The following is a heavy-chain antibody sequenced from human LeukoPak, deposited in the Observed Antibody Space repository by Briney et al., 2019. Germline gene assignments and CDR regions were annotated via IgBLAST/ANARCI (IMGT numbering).Heavy chain of an antibody. V-gene: IGHV1-2*02. CDR1: GYTFTGDY. D-gene: IGHD3-22*01. J-gene: IGHJ4*02. CDR2: INPNSGGT. Sequence: GASVKVSCKASGYTFTGDYMHWVRQAPGQGLEWMGWINPNSGGTNYAQKFQGRVTMTRDTSISTAYMELSRLRSDDTAVYYCARGGYYYDSSGFSPFDYWGQGTLVTVSS. CDR3: ARGGYYYDSSGFSPFDY.